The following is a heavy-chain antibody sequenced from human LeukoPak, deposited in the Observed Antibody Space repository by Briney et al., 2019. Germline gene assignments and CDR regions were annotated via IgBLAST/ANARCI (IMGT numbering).Heavy chain of an antibody. D-gene: IGHD2-2*01. CDR3: ARDRSIVVVPAASYFDY. J-gene: IGHJ4*02. Sequence: ASVKVSCKASGYTFTSYGISWVRQAPGQGLEWMGRIIPIFGTANYAQKFQGRVTITTDESTSTAYMELSSLRSEDTAVYYCARDRSIVVVPAASYFDYWGQGTLVTVSS. CDR2: IIPIFGTA. CDR1: GYTFTSYG. V-gene: IGHV1-69*05.